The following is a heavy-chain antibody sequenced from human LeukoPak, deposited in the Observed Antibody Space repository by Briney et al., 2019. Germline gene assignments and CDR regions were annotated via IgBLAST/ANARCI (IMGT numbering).Heavy chain of an antibody. CDR3: AKDTVTTNFDY. J-gene: IGHJ4*02. CDR2: ISGSGGST. CDR1: GFTFSSYA. V-gene: IGHV3-23*01. D-gene: IGHD4-17*01. Sequence: PGGSLRLSCAASGFTFSSYAMSWVRQAPGKGLVGVSAISGSGGSTYYADSVKGRFTISRNNYKNTLYLQMNSLRAEDTAVYYCAKDTVTTNFDYWGQRTLVTVSS.